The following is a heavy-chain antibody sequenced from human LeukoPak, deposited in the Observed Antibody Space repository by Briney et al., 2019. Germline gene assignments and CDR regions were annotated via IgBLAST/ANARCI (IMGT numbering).Heavy chain of an antibody. CDR1: GGSISSGGYY. CDR2: IYHSGST. D-gene: IGHD2-2*02. Sequence: PSETLSLTCTVSGGSISSGGYYWSWIRQPPGKGLEWIGYIYHSGSTYYNPSLKSRVTISVDRSKNQFSLKLSSVTAADTAVYYCARLPRQGWQYCSSTSCYTWDYWGQGTLVTVSS. J-gene: IGHJ4*02. V-gene: IGHV4-30-2*01. CDR3: ARLPRQGWQYCSSTSCYTWDY.